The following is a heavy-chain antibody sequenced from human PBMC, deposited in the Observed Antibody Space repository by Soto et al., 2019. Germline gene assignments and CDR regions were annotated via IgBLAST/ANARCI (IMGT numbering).Heavy chain of an antibody. V-gene: IGHV3-48*01. CDR2: ISSSSSTI. CDR3: ARDYISSGPQYYYYYYYMDV. Sequence: GGSLRLSCAASGFTFSSYSMNWVRQAPGKGLEWVSYISSSSSTIYYADSVKGRFTISRDNAKNSLYLQMNSLRAEDTAVYYCARDYISSGPQYYYYYYYMDVWGKGTTVTVSS. J-gene: IGHJ6*03. CDR1: GFTFSSYS. D-gene: IGHD6-19*01.